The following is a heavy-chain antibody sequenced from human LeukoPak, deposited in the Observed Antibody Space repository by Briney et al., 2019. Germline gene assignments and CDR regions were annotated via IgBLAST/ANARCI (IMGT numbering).Heavy chain of an antibody. Sequence: PGGSLRLSCAASGVTLSTYAMSWARQAPGKGLEWVSGISSSGSGDNTYYADSVKGRFTISRDNSKNTLYLQMNSLRAEDTAVYYCARDLRNYDSSGEFDPWGQGTLVTVSS. CDR3: ARDLRNYDSSGEFDP. J-gene: IGHJ5*02. CDR1: GVTLSTYA. CDR2: ISSSGSGDNT. V-gene: IGHV3-23*01. D-gene: IGHD3-22*01.